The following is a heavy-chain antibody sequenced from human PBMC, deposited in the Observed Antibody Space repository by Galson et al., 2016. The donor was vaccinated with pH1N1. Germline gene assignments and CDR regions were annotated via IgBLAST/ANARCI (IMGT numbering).Heavy chain of an antibody. CDR2: ISAINASP. CDR3: ARPAAAAYFDY. V-gene: IGHV1-18*01. J-gene: IGHJ4*02. CDR1: GYTFTAYG. Sequence: SVKVSCKASGYTFTAYGINWVRQAPGQGLEGLGRISAINASPSYAQKFQGRVTMTSDPSTNTAYMELGSLRSDDTAVYYCARPAAAAYFDYWGQGTLITVSS. D-gene: IGHD6-13*01.